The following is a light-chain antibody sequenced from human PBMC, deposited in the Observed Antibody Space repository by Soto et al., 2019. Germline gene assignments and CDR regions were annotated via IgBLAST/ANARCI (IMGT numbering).Light chain of an antibody. CDR3: KQSYSRPRA. Sequence: DMQMTQAPSSLSDSVGDRVNITCLASQSISSYLNWYQQKPGKAPKLLINAAYSLQSGVKSRFSGSGSGTDFTLTISSMQPEDFATYFCKQSYSRPRACGQGTKGDIK. J-gene: IGKJ1*01. CDR1: QSISSY. V-gene: IGKV1-39*01. CDR2: AAY.